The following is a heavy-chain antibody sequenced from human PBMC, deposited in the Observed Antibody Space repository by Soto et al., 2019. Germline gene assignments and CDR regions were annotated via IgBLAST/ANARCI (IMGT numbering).Heavy chain of an antibody. D-gene: IGHD3-22*01. J-gene: IGHJ5*02. Sequence: PSETLSLTCTVSGGSISSYYWSWIRQPPGKGLEWIGYIYYSGSTNYNPSLKSRVTISVDTSKNQFSLKLSSVTAADTAVYYCARGRLTPLGWFDPWGQGTLVTVS. CDR3: ARGRLTPLGWFDP. V-gene: IGHV4-59*01. CDR2: IYYSGST. CDR1: GGSISSYY.